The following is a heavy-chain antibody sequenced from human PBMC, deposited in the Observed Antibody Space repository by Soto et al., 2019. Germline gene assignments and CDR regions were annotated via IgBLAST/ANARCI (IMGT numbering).Heavy chain of an antibody. CDR1: GGSITSNFFY. V-gene: IGHV4-39*02. J-gene: IGHJ4*02. Sequence: QFQLQESGPGLVKPSETLSLTCTVSGGSITSNFFYWGWIRRPPGKGLEWIGSIYRDGRTYYSPSLRSRVTISLDTCNNHFSLKFSSVTAADTAVYFCGKVLIGATGHTVIDSWGQGTQVTVSS. D-gene: IGHD2-15*01. CDR3: GKVLIGATGHTVIDS. CDR2: IYRDGRT.